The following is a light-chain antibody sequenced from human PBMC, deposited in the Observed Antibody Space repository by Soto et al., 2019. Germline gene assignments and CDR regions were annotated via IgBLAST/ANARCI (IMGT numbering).Light chain of an antibody. J-gene: IGLJ3*02. CDR3: QSADSSGTSRKV. V-gene: IGLV3-25*02. CDR1: ALPKQY. Sequence: SYELTQPPSVSVSPGQTARITCSGDALPKQYAYWYQQKPGQAPVLVIYKDSERPSGIPERFSGSSSGTTVTLTISGVQAEDEADYYCQSADSSGTSRKVFGGGTKVTVL. CDR2: KDS.